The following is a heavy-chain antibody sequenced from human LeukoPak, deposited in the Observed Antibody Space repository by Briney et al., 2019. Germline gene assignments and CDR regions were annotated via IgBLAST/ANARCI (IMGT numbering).Heavy chain of an antibody. CDR2: TDRNTGNP. D-gene: IGHD3-22*01. Sequence: ASVKVSCKASGYTFRNYAINWVRQAPGQGLEWMGWTDRNTGNPTYAQGFTGRFVFSLDTSVTTAYLQISSLKAEDTAVYYCVRDVGNYDSRGYYLGWFDPWGQGTLVTVFS. CDR3: VRDVGNYDSRGYYLGWFDP. CDR1: GYTFRNYA. J-gene: IGHJ5*02. V-gene: IGHV7-4-1*02.